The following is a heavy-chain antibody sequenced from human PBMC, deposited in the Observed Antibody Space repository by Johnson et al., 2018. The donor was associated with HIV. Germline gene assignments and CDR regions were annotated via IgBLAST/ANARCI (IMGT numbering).Heavy chain of an antibody. CDR2: ISYDGTIK. V-gene: IGHV3-30*18. D-gene: IGHD5-24*01. J-gene: IGHJ3*02. Sequence: VQLVESGGGLVQPGGSLRLSCAASGFTVSGNYMNWVRQAPGKGLEWVAVISYDGTIKYYADSAKGRFTISRDNSKNTLYLQMNTLGAEDTAVYYCAKEMATVNPEAFDIWGQGTMVTVSS. CDR1: GFTVSGNY. CDR3: AKEMATVNPEAFDI.